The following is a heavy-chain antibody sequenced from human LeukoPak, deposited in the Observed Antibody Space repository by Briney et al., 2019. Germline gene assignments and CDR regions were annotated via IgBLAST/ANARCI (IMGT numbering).Heavy chain of an antibody. CDR2: VYTSGST. D-gene: IGHD3-22*01. Sequence: SETLCLTCTVSGGSISSGDYYWSWIRQPAGKRLEWIARVYTSGSTSYNPSLKSRVTISVDTSKNQFSLKLSSVTAADTAVYYCARPNGYYVSDAFDIWGQGTLVTVSS. CDR1: GGSISSGDYY. V-gene: IGHV4-61*02. J-gene: IGHJ3*02. CDR3: ARPNGYYVSDAFDI.